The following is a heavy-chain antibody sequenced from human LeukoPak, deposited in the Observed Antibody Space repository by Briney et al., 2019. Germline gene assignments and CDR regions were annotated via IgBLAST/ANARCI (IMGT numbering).Heavy chain of an antibody. CDR2: ISSSSSTI. J-gene: IGHJ4*02. CDR1: GFTFSSYS. CDR3: ASPTDPFDY. Sequence: GGSLRLSCAASGFTFSSYSMNWVRQAPGKGLEWVSYISSSSSTIYYADSVKGRFTISRDNAKNSLYLQMNSLRAEDTAVYYCASPTDPFDYWGQGTLVTVSS. V-gene: IGHV3-48*01.